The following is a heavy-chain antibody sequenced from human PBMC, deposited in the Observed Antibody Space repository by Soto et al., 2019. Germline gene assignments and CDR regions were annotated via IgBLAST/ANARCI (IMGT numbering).Heavy chain of an antibody. V-gene: IGHV3-30*18. CDR1: GFTFSTYG. CDR3: AKAQPHTTKVTSAFDI. Sequence: QVQLVESGGGVVQPGRSLRLSCAASGFTFSTYGMHWVRQAPGKGLEWVAVISYDGSNKYYADSVKGRFTVSRDNSMNTLYLQMNSLRAEDTAVYYCAKAQPHTTKVTSAFDIWGQGTMVTVSS. D-gene: IGHD4-17*01. J-gene: IGHJ3*02. CDR2: ISYDGSNK.